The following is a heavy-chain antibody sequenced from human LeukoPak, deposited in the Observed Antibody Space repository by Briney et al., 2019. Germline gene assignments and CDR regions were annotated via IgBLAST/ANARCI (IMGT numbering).Heavy chain of an antibody. CDR2: ISSSSSYI. D-gene: IGHD2-2*01. Sequence: GGSLRLSCAASGFTFSSYSMNWVRQAPGKGLEWVSSISSSSSYIYYADSVKGRFTISRDNSKNTLYLQMNSLRAEDTAVYYCAKAPRVVVVPAALDYWGQGTLVTVSS. V-gene: IGHV3-21*04. CDR3: AKAPRVVVVPAALDY. CDR1: GFTFSSYS. J-gene: IGHJ4*02.